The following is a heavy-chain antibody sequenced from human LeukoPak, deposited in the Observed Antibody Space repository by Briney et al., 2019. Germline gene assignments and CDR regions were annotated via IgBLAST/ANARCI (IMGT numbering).Heavy chain of an antibody. CDR1: GFTFTSIA. CDR3: AKGEELDDEVSDS. V-gene: IGHV3-23*01. Sequence: PGGSLRLSCAASGFTFTSIAMTWVRQAPGKGLEWVSTICGTGDSTHYADSVKGRFIISRDKSKNMLYLQMNGMRAEDTAIYYCAKGEELDDEVSDSWGEGTLVTVSS. CDR2: ICGTGDST. D-gene: IGHD1-7*01. J-gene: IGHJ4*02.